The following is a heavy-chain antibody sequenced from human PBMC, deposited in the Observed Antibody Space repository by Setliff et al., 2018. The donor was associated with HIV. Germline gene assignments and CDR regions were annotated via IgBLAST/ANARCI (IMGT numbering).Heavy chain of an antibody. CDR2: ISSSSTYI. CDR3: VRDQVGGGIDY. CDR1: GFTFSTYS. Sequence: GWSLRLSCAVSGFTFSTYSMNWVRQAPGKGMEWVSSISSSSTYIYYADSVKGRFAISRDNAKNALYLEMNSLRAEDTALYYCVRDQVGGGIDYWGQGTLVTVSS. J-gene: IGHJ4*02. V-gene: IGHV3-21*01. D-gene: IGHD6-25*01.